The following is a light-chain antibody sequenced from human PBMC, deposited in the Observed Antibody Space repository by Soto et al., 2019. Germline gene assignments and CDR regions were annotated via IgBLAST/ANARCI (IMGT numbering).Light chain of an antibody. V-gene: IGLV2-8*01. CDR3: SSYAGSSNV. CDR1: SSDVGGYNY. CDR2: EVN. Sequence: QSALTQPPSASGSPGQSVAISCTGTSSDVGGYNYVSWYQQHPGKAPKLMIYEVNKRPSGVPDRFSGSKSGNTASLTASGLQAEDEADYYCSSYAGSSNVFGTGTNVTVL. J-gene: IGLJ1*01.